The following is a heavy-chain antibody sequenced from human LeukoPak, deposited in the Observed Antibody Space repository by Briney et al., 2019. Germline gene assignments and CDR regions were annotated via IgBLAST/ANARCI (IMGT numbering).Heavy chain of an antibody. CDR1: GYTFTGYY. CDR2: INPNSGGT. CDR3: ARGYCSGGSCYEIDY. J-gene: IGHJ4*02. V-gene: IGHV1-2*02. D-gene: IGHD2-15*01. Sequence: GASVKVSCKASGYTFTGYYMHWVRQAPGQGLEWMGWINPNSGGTNYAQKFQGRVTMTRDTSISTAYMELSRLRSDDTAVYYCARGYCSGGSCYEIDYWGQGTLVTVSS.